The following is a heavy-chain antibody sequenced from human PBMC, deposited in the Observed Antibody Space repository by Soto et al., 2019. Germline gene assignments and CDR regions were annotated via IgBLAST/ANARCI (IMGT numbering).Heavy chain of an antibody. CDR2: LHSGGDT. Sequence: EVQLVESGGGLVQPGGSLRLSCVASGIPVSSNYMTWVRQAPGKGLEWVSVLHSGGDTYYANSVKGRFPISRQDSTNTLYLQTNILTPEYTAFYNGARNLPYYYASLMDVWGQGTTFTVSS. J-gene: IGHJ6*02. V-gene: IGHV3-53*04. CDR1: GIPVSSNY. D-gene: IGHD3-10*01. CDR3: ARNLPYYYASLMDV.